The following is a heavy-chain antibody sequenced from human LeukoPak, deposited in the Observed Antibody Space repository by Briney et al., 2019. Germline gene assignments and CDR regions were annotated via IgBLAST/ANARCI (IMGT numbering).Heavy chain of an antibody. CDR3: ASSGSGYTWFDP. J-gene: IGHJ5*02. Sequence: ASVKVSCKASGYTFTSYGISWVRQAPGQGLEWMGWISAYNGNTNYAQKLQGRVTMTTDTSTSTACMELRSLRSDDTAVYYCASSGSGYTWFDPWGQGTLVTVSS. D-gene: IGHD3-3*01. CDR1: GYTFTSYG. V-gene: IGHV1-18*01. CDR2: ISAYNGNT.